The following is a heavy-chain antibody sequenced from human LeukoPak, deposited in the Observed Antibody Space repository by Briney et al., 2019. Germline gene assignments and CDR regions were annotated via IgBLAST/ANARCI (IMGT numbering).Heavy chain of an antibody. J-gene: IGHJ6*03. Sequence: SETLSLTCTVSGGSISSHYRSWIRQPPGKGLEWIGYIYYSGSTNYNPSLKSRVTISVDTSKNQFSLKLSSVTAADMAVYYCASGHSSSWYFQDYYYYYYMDVWGKGTTVTVSS. V-gene: IGHV4-59*11. CDR2: IYYSGST. D-gene: IGHD6-13*01. CDR1: GGSISSHY. CDR3: ASGHSSSWYFQDYYYYYYMDV.